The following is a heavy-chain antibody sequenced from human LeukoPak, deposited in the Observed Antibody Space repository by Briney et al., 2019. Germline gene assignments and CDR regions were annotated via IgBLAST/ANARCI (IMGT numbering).Heavy chain of an antibody. J-gene: IGHJ4*02. CDR2: IYSGGST. Sequence: GGSLRLSCAASGFTVRNNYMSWVRQSPGKGLEWVSVIYSGGSTYYADSVKGRFTISRDNSKNTLYLQMNSLRAEDTAVYFCATGERMVRGDGVDYWGQGTLVTVSS. D-gene: IGHD3-10*01. CDR3: ATGERMVRGDGVDY. CDR1: GFTVRNNY. V-gene: IGHV3-66*01.